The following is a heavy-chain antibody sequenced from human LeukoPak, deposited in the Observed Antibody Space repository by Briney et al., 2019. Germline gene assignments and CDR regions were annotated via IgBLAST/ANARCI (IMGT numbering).Heavy chain of an antibody. CDR2: IYTSGST. J-gene: IGHJ4*02. CDR1: GGSISSYY. D-gene: IGHD3-10*01. V-gene: IGHV4-4*07. CDR3: ARYPGLEGTGSRGAFDY. Sequence: PSETLSLTCTVSGGSISSYYWSWIRQPAGKGLEWIGRIYTSGSTNYNPSLKSRVTMSVDTSKNQFSLKLSSVTAADTAVYYCARYPGLEGTGSRGAFDYWGQGTLVTVSS.